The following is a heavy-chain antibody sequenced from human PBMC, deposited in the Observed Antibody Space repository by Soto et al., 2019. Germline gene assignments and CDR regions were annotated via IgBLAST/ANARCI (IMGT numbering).Heavy chain of an antibody. D-gene: IGHD3-22*01. Sequence: ASVKVSCKASGYTFTSYAMHWVRQAPGQRLEWMGWINAGNGNTKYSQKFQGRVTITADESTSTAYMELSSLRSEDTAVYYCASCYDSSGYFSIGDHNWFDPWGQGTLVTVSS. CDR1: GYTFTSYA. CDR3: ASCYDSSGYFSIGDHNWFDP. CDR2: INAGNGNT. J-gene: IGHJ5*02. V-gene: IGHV1-3*01.